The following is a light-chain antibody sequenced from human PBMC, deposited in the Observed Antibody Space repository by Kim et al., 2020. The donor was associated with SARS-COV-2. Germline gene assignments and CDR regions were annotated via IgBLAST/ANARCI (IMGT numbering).Light chain of an antibody. J-gene: IGKJ2*01. CDR3: QQYGSSPYT. CDR2: EAF. Sequence: EIVLTQSPGTLSLSPGERATLSCRASQSVRSSLLAWYQQKPGQAPRLLIYEAFKRVAGIPDMFSGSGSGTDFTLTISRPEPEDFAMYYCQQYGSSPYTFGQGTKLEI. V-gene: IGKV3-20*01. CDR1: QSVRSSL.